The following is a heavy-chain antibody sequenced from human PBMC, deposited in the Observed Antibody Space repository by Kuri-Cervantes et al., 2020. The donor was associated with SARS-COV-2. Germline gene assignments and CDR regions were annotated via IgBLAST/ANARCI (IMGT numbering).Heavy chain of an antibody. J-gene: IGHJ6*03. CDR3: ARAKQQPYPLSYYYMDV. CDR1: GFTFSSYW. Sequence: GESLKISCAASGFTFSSYWMSWVRQAPGKGLEWVANIKQDGSEKYYVDSVKGRFTISRDNAKNSLYLQMNSLRAEDTAVCYCARAKQQPYPLSYYYMDVWGKGTTVTVSS. V-gene: IGHV3-7*01. CDR2: IKQDGSEK. D-gene: IGHD6-13*01.